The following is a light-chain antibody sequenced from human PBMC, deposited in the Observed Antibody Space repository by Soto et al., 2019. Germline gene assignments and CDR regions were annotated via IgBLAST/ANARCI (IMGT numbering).Light chain of an antibody. Sequence: DIKMTQSPATLSATEGERVTITCRASQSISSWLAWYQQKPGKAPKLLIYDASSLESGAPSRFSGSGSGTEFTLTISSLQPDDFATYYCQQYNSYPWTFGQGTKVDIK. CDR1: QSISSW. J-gene: IGKJ1*01. CDR2: DAS. V-gene: IGKV1-5*01. CDR3: QQYNSYPWT.